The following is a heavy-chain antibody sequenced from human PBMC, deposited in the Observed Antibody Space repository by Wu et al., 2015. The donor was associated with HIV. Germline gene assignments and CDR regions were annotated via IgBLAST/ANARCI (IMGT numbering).Heavy chain of an antibody. J-gene: IGHJ5*02. CDR2: MNPNSGNT. CDR1: GYTFTSYD. Sequence: QVQLVQSGAEVKKPGASVKVSCKASGYTFTSYDINWVRQATGQGLEWMGWMNPNSGNTGFAQKFQGRVTITRNTSISTAYMELSSLRSEDTAVYYCARGQGGYCSSTSCLFDPSGPGNPGHRLL. CDR3: ARGQGGYCSSTSCLFDP. D-gene: IGHD2-2*01. V-gene: IGHV1-8*03.